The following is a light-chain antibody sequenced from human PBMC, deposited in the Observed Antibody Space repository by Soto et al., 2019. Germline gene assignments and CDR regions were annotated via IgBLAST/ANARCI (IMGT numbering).Light chain of an antibody. Sequence: QSVLTQPPSVSGGPGQTVTISCTGSSSNIGAGFKVHWYQQLPETAPTLLIFNNYNRPSGVSDRFSGSNSGTSASLAITGLQASDEADYYCQTYDGSLSDYVFGTGTKVTVL. CDR3: QTYDGSLSDYV. J-gene: IGLJ1*01. CDR2: NNY. CDR1: SSNIGAGFK. V-gene: IGLV1-40*01.